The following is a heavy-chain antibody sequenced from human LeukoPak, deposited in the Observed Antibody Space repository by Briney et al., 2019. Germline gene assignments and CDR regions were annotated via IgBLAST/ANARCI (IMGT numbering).Heavy chain of an antibody. CDR2: INPNDSDT. CDR3: ARANFLYCSSSTCLFDY. D-gene: IGHD2-2*01. CDR1: GYTFTDYY. J-gene: IGHJ4*02. V-gene: IGHV1-2*02. Sequence: ASVKVSCKASGYTFTDYYMQWVRQAPGQRVEWMGWINPNDSDTNYAQKFQGRVTMTRDTSISTAHMEVSRLRSDDTAVYYCARANFLYCSSSTCLFDYWGQGTLVTVSS.